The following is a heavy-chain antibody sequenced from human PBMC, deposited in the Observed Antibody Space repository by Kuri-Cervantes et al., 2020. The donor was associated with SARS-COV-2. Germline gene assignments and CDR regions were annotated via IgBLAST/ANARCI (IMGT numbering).Heavy chain of an antibody. Sequence: GESLKISCAASGFTFSVYGMHWVRQAPGKGLEWVAGMSYDGGKIYYADSLKGRFTISRDNSKNTLYVQMVSLRPEDTAVYYCAREPTINWSDIGNSLDVWGKGTAVTVSS. J-gene: IGHJ6*04. D-gene: IGHD1-20*01. CDR1: GFTFSVYG. CDR2: MSYDGGKI. CDR3: AREPTINWSDIGNSLDV. V-gene: IGHV3-30*03.